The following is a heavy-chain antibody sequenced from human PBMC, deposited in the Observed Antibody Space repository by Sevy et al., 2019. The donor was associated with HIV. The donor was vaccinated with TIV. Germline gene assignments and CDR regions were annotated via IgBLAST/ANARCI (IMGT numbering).Heavy chain of an antibody. V-gene: IGHV1-69*13. CDR1: GGTFDTYS. J-gene: IGHJ3*02. Sequence: ASVKVSCKTSGGTFDTYSISWMRQAPGQGLEWMGGITPFFRTASYAQKFQGRVTITADESTGTAYMELSSVGSEDSAVYYCARDRDITFGGGDAFDIWGQGTMVTVSS. D-gene: IGHD3-16*01. CDR3: ARDRDITFGGGDAFDI. CDR2: ITPFFRTA.